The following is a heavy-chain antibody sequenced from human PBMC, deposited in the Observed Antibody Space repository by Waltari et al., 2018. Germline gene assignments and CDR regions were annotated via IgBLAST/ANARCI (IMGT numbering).Heavy chain of an antibody. J-gene: IGHJ4*02. CDR2: IKGDGSEK. CDR1: GFTFSNSW. CDR3: SWTLDY. V-gene: IGHV3-7*01. Sequence: EVQLVESGGDLVQPGGSLRLSCAASGFTFSNSWMDWVRQAPGKGLEWVANIKGDGSEKYYGDSVKGRFTISRDNDKNSLSLELNSLRVEDTAVYYCSWTLDYWGQGTLVTVSS.